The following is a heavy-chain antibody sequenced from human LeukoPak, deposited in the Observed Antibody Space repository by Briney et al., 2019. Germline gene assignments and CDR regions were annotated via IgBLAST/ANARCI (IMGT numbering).Heavy chain of an antibody. CDR2: IYYSGST. CDR1: GGSISSGGYY. Sequence: SETLSLTCTVSGGSISSGGYYWSWIRQHPGKGLEWIGYIYYSGSTNYNPSLKSRVTISVDTSKNQSSLKLSSVTAADTAVYYCARIVSSDCSTSSCYPDYWGQGTLVTVSS. D-gene: IGHD2-2*01. V-gene: IGHV4-61*08. J-gene: IGHJ4*02. CDR3: ARIVSSDCSTSSCYPDY.